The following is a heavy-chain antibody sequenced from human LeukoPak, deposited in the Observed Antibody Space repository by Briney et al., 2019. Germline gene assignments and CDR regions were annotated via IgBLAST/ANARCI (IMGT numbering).Heavy chain of an antibody. Sequence: SETLSLTCTVSGGSISSYYWSWIRQPPGKGLEWIGYIYYSGSTNYNPSLKSRVTISVDTSKNQFSLKLSSVTAADTAVYYCARHLVVVTATRTYYYYYAMDVWGQGTTVTVSS. V-gene: IGHV4-59*08. CDR3: ARHLVVVTATRTYYYYYAMDV. CDR2: IYYSGST. D-gene: IGHD2-21*02. J-gene: IGHJ6*02. CDR1: GGSISSYY.